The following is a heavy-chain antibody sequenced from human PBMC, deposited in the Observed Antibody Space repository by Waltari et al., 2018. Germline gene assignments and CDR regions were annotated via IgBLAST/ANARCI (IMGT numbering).Heavy chain of an antibody. Sequence: QVQLVQSGAEVKKPGSSVKVSCKASGGTFSSYSCSWVRPAPGQGLEWMGGIIPIFGTANYAQKFQGRVTITTDESTSTAYMELSSLRSEDTAVYYCARARGIAAQTNWFDPWGQGTLVTVSS. CDR1: GGTFSSYS. CDR3: ARARGIAAQTNWFDP. D-gene: IGHD6-13*01. J-gene: IGHJ5*02. CDR2: IIPIFGTA. V-gene: IGHV1-69*05.